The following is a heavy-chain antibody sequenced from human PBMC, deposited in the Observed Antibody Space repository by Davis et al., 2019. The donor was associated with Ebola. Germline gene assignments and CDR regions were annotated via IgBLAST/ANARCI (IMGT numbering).Heavy chain of an antibody. J-gene: IGHJ5*02. CDR1: GGSISSGGYY. V-gene: IGHV4-31*03. CDR3: ASNHLKGRVGWFDP. D-gene: IGHD3-10*01. Sequence: SETLSLTCTVSGGSISSGGYYWSWIRQHPEKGLEWIGSIYYSGSTFYNPSLKSRVTVSVDTSKNQFSLKVNSLTAADTAVYYCASNHLKGRVGWFDPWGQGALVTVSS. CDR2: IYYSGST.